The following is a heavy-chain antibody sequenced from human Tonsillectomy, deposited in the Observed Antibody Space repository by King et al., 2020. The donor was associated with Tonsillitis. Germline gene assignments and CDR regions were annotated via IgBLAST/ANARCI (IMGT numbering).Heavy chain of an antibody. CDR3: AKDGGGYGYGYGDY. V-gene: IGHV3-9*01. Sequence: VQLVESGGGLVQPGRSLRLSCAASGFTFDDYAMHWVRQAPGKGLEWVSGISWNSGSIGYADSVKGRFTISRDNAKNSLYLQMNSLRAEDTALYYCAKDGGGYGYGYGDYWGQGTLVTVSS. CDR2: ISWNSGSI. J-gene: IGHJ4*02. CDR1: GFTFDDYA. D-gene: IGHD5-18*01.